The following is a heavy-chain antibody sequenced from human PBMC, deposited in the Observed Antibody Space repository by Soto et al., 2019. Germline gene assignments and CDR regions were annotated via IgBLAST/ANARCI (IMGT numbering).Heavy chain of an antibody. CDR3: ARDLGDYAPYYYYGMDV. Sequence: GGSLRLSCAAPGFTFSSYWMSWVRQAPGKGLEWVANIKQDGSEKYYVDSVKGRFTISRDNAKNSLYLQMNSLRAEDTAVYYCARDLGDYAPYYYYGMDVWGQGTTVTVSS. CDR2: IKQDGSEK. J-gene: IGHJ6*02. D-gene: IGHD3-16*01. CDR1: GFTFSSYW. V-gene: IGHV3-7*01.